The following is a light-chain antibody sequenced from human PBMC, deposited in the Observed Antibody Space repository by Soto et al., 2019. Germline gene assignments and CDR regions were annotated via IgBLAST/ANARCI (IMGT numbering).Light chain of an antibody. Sequence: EIVLTQSPGTLSLSPGERATLSCRAKQSVSSSYLAWYQQKPGQAPRLLIYGASSRATGIPDRFSGSGSGTDFTLTISRLEPEDFAVDYCQQYDSAPGTFGHGTKLEIK. CDR1: QSVSSSY. J-gene: IGKJ2*01. CDR3: QQYDSAPGT. V-gene: IGKV3-20*01. CDR2: GAS.